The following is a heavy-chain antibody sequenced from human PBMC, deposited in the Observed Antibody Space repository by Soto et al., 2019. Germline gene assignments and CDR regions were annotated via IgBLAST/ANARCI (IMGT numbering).Heavy chain of an antibody. V-gene: IGHV1-8*01. CDR3: ARERTGTTSMDV. J-gene: IGHJ6*02. D-gene: IGHD1-1*01. CDR2: MNPNSGYT. Sequence: QVQLVQSGAEVKKPGASVKVSCKASGYTFTSYDINWVRQATGQGLEWMGWMNPNSGYTAYAQKFQGRVTMTRNTSISKAYMELSSLRSEATAVYYCARERTGTTSMDVWGQGTTVTVSS. CDR1: GYTFTSYD.